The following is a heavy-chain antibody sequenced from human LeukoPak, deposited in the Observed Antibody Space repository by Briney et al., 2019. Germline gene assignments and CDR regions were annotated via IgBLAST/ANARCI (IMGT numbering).Heavy chain of an antibody. J-gene: IGHJ6*03. V-gene: IGHV4-61*02. D-gene: IGHD2-8*02. CDR2: IYTSGST. CDR1: GGSISSGSYY. Sequence: SETLSLTCTVSGGSISSGSYYWSWIRQPAGKGLEWIGRIYTSGSTKYNPSLKSRVTISVDTSKNQFSLKLSSVTAADTALYYCARITGYYYYYYYMDVWGKGTTVTVSS. CDR3: ARITGYYYYYYYMDV.